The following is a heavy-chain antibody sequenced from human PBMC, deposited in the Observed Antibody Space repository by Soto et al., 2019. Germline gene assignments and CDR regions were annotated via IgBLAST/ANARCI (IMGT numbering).Heavy chain of an antibody. CDR1: GDSINSDKYY. D-gene: IGHD3-9*01. J-gene: IGHJ4*02. CDR2: IYFRGTT. V-gene: IGHV4-39*01. CDR3: ARLEGLATISYYFDF. Sequence: QLQLQESGPGLVKPSETLSLTCSVSGDSINSDKYYWGWIRQPPGKGLEWIGSIYFRGTTYYNPSHQTRVTISLDKSKSQFSLKLNSVTAADSAVYFCARLEGLATISYYFDFWGQGALVTVSS.